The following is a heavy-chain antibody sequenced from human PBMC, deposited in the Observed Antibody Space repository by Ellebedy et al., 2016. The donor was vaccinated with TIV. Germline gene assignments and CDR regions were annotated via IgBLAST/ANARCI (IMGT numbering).Heavy chain of an antibody. V-gene: IGHV3-23*01. J-gene: IGHJ6*02. CDR2: MRGNGAAI. Sequence: PGGSLRLSCAASGFTFSAYFMSWVRQAPGKGLEWVSHMRGNGAAIEYAPSVKGRFTISRDNSKSTLYLQMNSLRVEDTAVYYCAKDHSRRGSMDVWGQGTTVTVSS. D-gene: IGHD4-11*01. CDR1: GFTFSAYF. CDR3: AKDHSRRGSMDV.